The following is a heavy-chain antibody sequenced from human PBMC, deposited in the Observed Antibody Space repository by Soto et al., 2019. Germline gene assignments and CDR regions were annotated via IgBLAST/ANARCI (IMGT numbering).Heavy chain of an antibody. CDR3: ARGGDDFWSGYRFDY. Sequence: SETLSLTCTVSGGSISSYYWSWIRQPPGKGLEWIGYIYYSGGTNYNPSLKSRVTISVDTSKNQFSLKLSSVTAADTAVYYCARGGDDFWSGYRFDYWGQGTLVTVSS. J-gene: IGHJ4*02. V-gene: IGHV4-59*01. CDR1: GGSISSYY. CDR2: IYYSGGT. D-gene: IGHD3-3*01.